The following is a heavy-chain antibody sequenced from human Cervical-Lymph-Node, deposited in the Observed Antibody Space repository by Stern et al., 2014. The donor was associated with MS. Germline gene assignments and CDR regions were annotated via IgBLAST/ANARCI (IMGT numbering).Heavy chain of an antibody. CDR2: FDPDDGET. V-gene: IGHV1-24*01. CDR1: GYTLTELS. Sequence: QVQLMQSGAEVKKPGASVKVSCKVSGYTLTELSMHWVRQAPGTGLEWMGGFDPDDGETIYAQKFQGRVTMTEDTSTDTAYMELSSLRSEDTAVYYCATVRYYGSGSYYKPPLDYWGQGTLVTVSS. J-gene: IGHJ4*02. CDR3: ATVRYYGSGSYYKPPLDY. D-gene: IGHD3-10*01.